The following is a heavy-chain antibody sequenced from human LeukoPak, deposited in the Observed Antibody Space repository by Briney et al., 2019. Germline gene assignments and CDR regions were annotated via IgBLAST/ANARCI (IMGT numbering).Heavy chain of an antibody. CDR3: ARAGGITMIREVKVLNAFDI. Sequence: GGSLRLSCVVSGFTVTGYSMHWVRQAPGTGLEWVAVMSYDGTNKYYADSVKGRFTISRGNSKNTLYLQMNNLRAQDTAVYYCARAGGITMIREVKVLNAFDIWGQGTMVTVSS. J-gene: IGHJ3*02. CDR1: GFTVTGYS. CDR2: MSYDGTNK. D-gene: IGHD3-22*01. V-gene: IGHV3-30-3*01.